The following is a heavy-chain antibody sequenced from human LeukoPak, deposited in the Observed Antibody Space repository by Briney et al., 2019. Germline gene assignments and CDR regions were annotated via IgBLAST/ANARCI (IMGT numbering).Heavy chain of an antibody. D-gene: IGHD2/OR15-2a*01. CDR2: IKSSDTST. CDR3: ARRGNMSSHAFDI. CDR1: GFSSSDSY. Sequence: GRSLRLSCAASGFSSSDSYMSWIRQAPGQGLEWLSYIKSSDTSTFYADSVKGRFTVSRDNAKNSLYLQMNSLRAEDTAVYYCARRGNMSSHAFDIWGQGTVVTVSS. J-gene: IGHJ3*02. V-gene: IGHV3-11*01.